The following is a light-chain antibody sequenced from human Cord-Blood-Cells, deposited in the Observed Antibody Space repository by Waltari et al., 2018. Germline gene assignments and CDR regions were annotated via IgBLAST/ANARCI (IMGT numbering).Light chain of an antibody. CDR2: AAS. V-gene: IGKV1-39*01. Sequence: DIQMTQSPSSLSASVGDRVTITCRASQSISSYLNWYPQKPGRAPKLLIYAASSLQSGVPSRFSGSGSGTDFTLTISSLQPEDFATYYCQQSYITPWPFGHGTKVEIK. J-gene: IGKJ1*01. CDR1: QSISSY. CDR3: QQSYITPWP.